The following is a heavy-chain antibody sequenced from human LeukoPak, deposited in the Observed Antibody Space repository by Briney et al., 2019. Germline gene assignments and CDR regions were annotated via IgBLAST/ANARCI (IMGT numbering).Heavy chain of an antibody. Sequence: GESLKISCKGSGYSFTCYWIGWVRQMPGKGLEWMGIIYPGDSDTRYSPSFQGQITISADKSISTAYLQWGSLKASDTAMYYCARRLGFYCSSTSCYVFDYWGQGTLVTVSS. D-gene: IGHD2-2*01. J-gene: IGHJ4*02. CDR1: GYSFTCYW. V-gene: IGHV5-51*01. CDR3: ARRLGFYCSSTSCYVFDY. CDR2: IYPGDSDT.